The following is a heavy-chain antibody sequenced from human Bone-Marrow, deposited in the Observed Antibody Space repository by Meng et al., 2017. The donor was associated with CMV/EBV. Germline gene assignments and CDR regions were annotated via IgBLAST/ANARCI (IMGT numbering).Heavy chain of an antibody. CDR2: VETRARGATT. CDR3: TTVRFDT. V-gene: IGHV3-15*04. J-gene: IGHJ5*02. Sequence: RSCAATELSRRNAWMKGVRRVPGKGLEWVGRVETRARGATTDYAAAVKGRFVVSRDDSQNILFLQMNSLITEDTALYYCTTVRFDTWGQGTLVTVSS. CDR1: ELSRRNAW.